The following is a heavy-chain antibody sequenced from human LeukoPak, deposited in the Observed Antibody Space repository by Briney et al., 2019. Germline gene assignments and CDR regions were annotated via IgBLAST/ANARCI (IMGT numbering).Heavy chain of an antibody. D-gene: IGHD3-10*01. Sequence: ASVKVSCKASGYTFTSYDINWVRQATGQGLEWMGWMNPNSCNTIYAQKFQGRVTMTRDTSTSTVYMELSSLRSEDTAVYYCARAFRMVRGVDAFDIWGQGTMVTVSS. CDR1: GYTFTSYD. CDR3: ARAFRMVRGVDAFDI. CDR2: MNPNSCNT. J-gene: IGHJ3*02. V-gene: IGHV1-8*02.